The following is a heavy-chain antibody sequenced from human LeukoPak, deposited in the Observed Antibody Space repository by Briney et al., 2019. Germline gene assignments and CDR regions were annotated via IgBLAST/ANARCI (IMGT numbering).Heavy chain of an antibody. CDR2: VDPEDGET. CDR1: GYTFTSYG. J-gene: IGHJ3*02. CDR3: AKDLVTSAVALDNDPFDI. Sequence: ASVKFSCKASGYTFTSYGISWVQQAPGKGLEWMGRVDPEDGETIYAEKFQGRVTITADTSTDTACMELSSLRAEDTAVYYCAKDLVTSAVALDNDPFDIWGQGTMVTVSS. D-gene: IGHD6-19*01. V-gene: IGHV1-69-2*01.